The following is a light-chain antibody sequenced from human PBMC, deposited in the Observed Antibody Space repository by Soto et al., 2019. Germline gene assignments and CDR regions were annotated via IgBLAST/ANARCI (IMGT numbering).Light chain of an antibody. CDR2: AAS. J-gene: IGKJ1*01. Sequence: IQMTQSPSSLSASVGDRVTITCRASQGIRNNLGWYQQQPGKAPKLLIYAASTVQSILQTRFSSSASATEFTLTIRLLQPEDFATYYCQQLNSYSWTFGQGTKVDIK. V-gene: IGKV1-17*01. CDR1: QGIRNN. CDR3: QQLNSYSWT.